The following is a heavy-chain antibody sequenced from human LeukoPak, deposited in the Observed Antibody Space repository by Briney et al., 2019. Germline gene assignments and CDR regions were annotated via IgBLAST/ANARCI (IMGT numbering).Heavy chain of an antibody. CDR2: ISGSGGST. Sequence: PGGSLRLSCAASGFTFSSYGMSWVRQAPGKGLEWVSAISGSGGSTYYADSVKGRFTVSRNNSKNTVNLQMNSLRPEDTAVYFCVRGYYYYMDVWGRGTTVT. V-gene: IGHV3-23*01. CDR1: GFTFSSYG. CDR3: VRGYYYYMDV. J-gene: IGHJ6*03.